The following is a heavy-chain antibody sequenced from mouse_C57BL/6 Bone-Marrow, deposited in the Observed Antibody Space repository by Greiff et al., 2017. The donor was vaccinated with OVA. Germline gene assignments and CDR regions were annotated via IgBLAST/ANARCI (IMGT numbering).Heavy chain of an antibody. D-gene: IGHD1-1*01. CDR2: IHPNSGST. Sequence: VKLQQPGAELVKPGASVKLSCKASGYTFTSYWMHWVKQRPGQGLEWIGMIHPNSGSTNYNEKFKSKATLTVDKSSSTAYMQLSSLTSEDSAVYYCARNRDYYGSSFFAYWGQGTLVTVSA. CDR1: GYTFTSYW. V-gene: IGHV1-64*01. J-gene: IGHJ3*01. CDR3: ARNRDYYGSSFFAY.